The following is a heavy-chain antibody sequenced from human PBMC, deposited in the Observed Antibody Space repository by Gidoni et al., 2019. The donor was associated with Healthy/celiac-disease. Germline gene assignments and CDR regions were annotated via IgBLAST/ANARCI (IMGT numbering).Heavy chain of an antibody. D-gene: IGHD6-19*01. Sequence: QVQLVQSGAEVKKPGASVKVSWKASGYTFTSYAMHWVRQAPGQRLEWMGWINAGNGNTKYSQKFQGRVTITRDTSASTAYMELSSLRSEDTAVYYCTKAGIAVAGTWFDPWGQGTLVTVSS. CDR3: TKAGIAVAGTWFDP. CDR1: GYTFTSYA. J-gene: IGHJ5*02. CDR2: INAGNGNT. V-gene: IGHV1-3*01.